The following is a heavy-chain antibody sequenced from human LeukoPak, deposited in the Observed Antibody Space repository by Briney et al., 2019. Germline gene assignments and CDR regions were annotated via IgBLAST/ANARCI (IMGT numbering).Heavy chain of an antibody. CDR2: ISPDGNNK. J-gene: IGHJ4*02. CDR1: GFTFSHYG. CDR3: AKDFGGVSNF. V-gene: IGHV3-30*18. Sequence: GGSLRLSCVASGFTFSHYGMHWVRQAPGKGLEWVALISPDGNNKYYADSLKGRFTISRDNSKNTLYLQMNSLRLEDTALFYCAKDFGGVSNFWGQGTLVTV. D-gene: IGHD3-16*01.